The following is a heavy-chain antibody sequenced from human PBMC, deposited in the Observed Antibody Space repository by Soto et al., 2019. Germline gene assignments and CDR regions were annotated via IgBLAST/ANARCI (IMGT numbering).Heavy chain of an antibody. CDR2: IIPIFGTA. Sequence: QVQLVQSGAEVKKPGSSVKVSCKASGGTFSSYAISWVRQAPGQGREWMGGIIPIFGTANYAQKFQGRVTITADESPSTAYMELSSLRSEDTAVYYCARDTHYGDYSGEYYFDYWGQGTLVTVSS. CDR1: GGTFSSYA. V-gene: IGHV1-69*01. D-gene: IGHD4-17*01. CDR3: ARDTHYGDYSGEYYFDY. J-gene: IGHJ4*02.